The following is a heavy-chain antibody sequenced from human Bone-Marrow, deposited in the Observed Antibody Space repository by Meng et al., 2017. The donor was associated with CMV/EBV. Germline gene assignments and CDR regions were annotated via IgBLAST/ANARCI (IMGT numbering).Heavy chain of an antibody. CDR2: ISGSENSA. V-gene: IGHV3-23*01. CDR1: GFRFSSFA. D-gene: IGHD3-10*01. Sequence: GESLKISCAASGFRFSSFAMAWGRQAPGKGLEWVSSISGSENSAHYADSVKGRFTISRDNSKNTLYLQMNSLRAEDTAVYYCAKDKGITMVRGVIYYYYGMDVWGQGPTVTVAS. J-gene: IGHJ6*02. CDR3: AKDKGITMVRGVIYYYYGMDV.